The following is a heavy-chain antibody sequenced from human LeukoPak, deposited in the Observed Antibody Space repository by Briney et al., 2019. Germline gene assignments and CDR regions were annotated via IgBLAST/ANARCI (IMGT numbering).Heavy chain of an antibody. Sequence: ASVTVSFKASGYTFTAYYIHWVRQAPGQGREWMGWINPNSGGTNYAQKFQGRVTLTRDTSITTAYMEVSRLRSDDTAVYYCAKARGLYCSSTSCYECDVWGKGTTVTVSS. CDR3: AKARGLYCSSTSCYECDV. CDR2: INPNSGGT. V-gene: IGHV1-2*02. D-gene: IGHD2-2*01. CDR1: GYTFTAYY. J-gene: IGHJ6*04.